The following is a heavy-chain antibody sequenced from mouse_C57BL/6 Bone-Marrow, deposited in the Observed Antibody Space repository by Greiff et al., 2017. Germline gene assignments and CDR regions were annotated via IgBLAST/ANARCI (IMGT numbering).Heavy chain of an antibody. CDR2: IHPNSGST. J-gene: IGHJ3*01. Sequence: QVHVKQPGAELVKPGASVKLSCKASGYTFTSYWMHWVKQRPGQGLEWIGMIHPNSGSTNYNEKFKSKATLTVDKSSSTAYMQLSSLTSEDSAVYYCARKGGAWFAYGGQGTLVTVSA. CDR3: ARKGGAWFAY. CDR1: GYTFTSYW. V-gene: IGHV1-64*01.